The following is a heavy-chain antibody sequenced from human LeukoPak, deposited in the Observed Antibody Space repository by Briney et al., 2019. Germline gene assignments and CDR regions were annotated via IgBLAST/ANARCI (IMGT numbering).Heavy chain of an antibody. CDR3: ARGYYYDTSGPNIPFDY. CDR2: ISISGGRT. Sequence: PGGSLRLSCAASGFTFNTYTMYWVRQAPGKGLEWGSGISISGGRTYYADSVKGRFTISKDNSKNTLYLQMNSLRAEDTAVYYCARGYYYDTSGPNIPFDYWGQGILVTVSS. D-gene: IGHD3-22*01. J-gene: IGHJ4*02. CDR1: GFTFNTYT. V-gene: IGHV3-23*01.